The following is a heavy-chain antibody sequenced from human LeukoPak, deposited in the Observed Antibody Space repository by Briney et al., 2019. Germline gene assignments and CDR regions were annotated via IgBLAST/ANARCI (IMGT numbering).Heavy chain of an antibody. CDR1: GGSISSYY. J-gene: IGHJ3*02. CDR2: KYARGSS. D-gene: IGHD2-15*01. CDR3: ARGRYCSADICTGGDSFDI. Sequence: PSETLSFTCTVSGGSISSYYWNWIRQPAGKGLEWIGRKYARGSSNYNPPVQSRVTMSVDTSKNQFSLKLRSVTAADTAVYYCARGRYCSADICTGGDSFDIWGQGSMVSVSP. V-gene: IGHV4-4*07.